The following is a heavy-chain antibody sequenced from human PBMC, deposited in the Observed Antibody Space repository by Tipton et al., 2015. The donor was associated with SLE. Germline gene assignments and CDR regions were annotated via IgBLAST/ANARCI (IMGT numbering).Heavy chain of an antibody. CDR2: IYYSGST. Sequence: TLSLTCTVSGGSISSYYWSWIRQPPGKGLEWIGYIYYSGSTNYNPPLKSRVTISVDTSKNQFSLKLSSVTAADTAVYYCARISSGWSPLDYWGQRTLVTVSS. D-gene: IGHD6-19*01. J-gene: IGHJ4*02. V-gene: IGHV4-59*01. CDR1: GGSISSYY. CDR3: ARISSGWSPLDY.